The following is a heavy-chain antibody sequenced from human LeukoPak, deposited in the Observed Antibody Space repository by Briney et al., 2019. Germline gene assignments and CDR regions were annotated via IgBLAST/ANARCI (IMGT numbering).Heavy chain of an antibody. CDR3: ASAQSGWSDYFDY. CDR2: INSDASST. D-gene: IGHD6-19*01. Sequence: GSLRLSCAASGFTFSNYWMHWVRQAPGKGLVWVSRINSDASSTSYADSVKGRFTISRDNAKNTLYLRMNSLRAEDTAVYYCASAQSGWSDYFDYWGQGTLVTVSS. CDR1: GFTFSNYW. V-gene: IGHV3-74*01. J-gene: IGHJ4*02.